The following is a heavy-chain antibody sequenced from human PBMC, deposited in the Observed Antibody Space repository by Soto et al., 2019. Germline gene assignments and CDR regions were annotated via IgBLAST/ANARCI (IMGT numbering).Heavy chain of an antibody. CDR1: GFSFSSYA. CDR2: ISYDGSGK. J-gene: IGHJ3*02. D-gene: IGHD1-26*01. CDR3: ARGSIVGAIRAFDI. Sequence: GGSLRLSCAASGFSFSSYAIHWVRQAPGKGLEWVAVISYDGSGKNYADSVKGRFTISRDNSKNTLDLQMGSLRPEDTAVYYCARGSIVGAIRAFDIWGQGTMVTVSS. V-gene: IGHV3-30-3*01.